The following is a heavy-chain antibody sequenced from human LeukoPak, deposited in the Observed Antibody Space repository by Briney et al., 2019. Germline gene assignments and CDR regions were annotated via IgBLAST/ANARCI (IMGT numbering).Heavy chain of an antibody. V-gene: IGHV5-51*01. Sequence: GESLKISCKGSGYSFTSYWIGWVRQMPGKGLEWMGIIYPGDSDTRYSPSFQGQVTISADKSINTAYLQWSSLRASDTAMYYCARFPATYYYDTSADSDAFDIWGQGTMVTVSS. CDR1: GYSFTSYW. D-gene: IGHD3-22*01. J-gene: IGHJ3*02. CDR2: IYPGDSDT. CDR3: ARFPATYYYDTSADSDAFDI.